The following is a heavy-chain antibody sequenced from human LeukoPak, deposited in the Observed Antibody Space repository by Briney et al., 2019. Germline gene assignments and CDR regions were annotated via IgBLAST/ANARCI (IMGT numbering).Heavy chain of an antibody. Sequence: GGSLRLSCAASGFTFSSYSMNWVRQAPGKGLEWVSYISSSSSYTNYADSVKGRFTISRDNAKNSLYLQMNSLRAEDTAVYYCARVRDKVVVTAIPTYFDYWGRGTRFTVSS. CDR1: GFTFSSYS. V-gene: IGHV3-21*05. CDR3: ARVRDKVVVTAIPTYFDY. D-gene: IGHD2-21*02. CDR2: ISSSSSYT. J-gene: IGHJ4*02.